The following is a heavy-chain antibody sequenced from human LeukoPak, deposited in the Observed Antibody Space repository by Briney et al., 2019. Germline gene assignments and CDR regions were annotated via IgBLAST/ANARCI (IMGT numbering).Heavy chain of an antibody. V-gene: IGHV4-30-4*01. D-gene: IGHD1-1*01. CDR2: IYYSGST. Sequence: SETLSLTCTVSGGSISSGDYYWSWIRQPPGKGLEWIGYIYYSGSTYYNPSLKSRVTISVDTCKNQFSLKLSSVTAADTAVYYCARDSPEREVKFNWFDPWGQGTLVTVSS. CDR1: GGSISSGDYY. CDR3: ARDSPEREVKFNWFDP. J-gene: IGHJ5*02.